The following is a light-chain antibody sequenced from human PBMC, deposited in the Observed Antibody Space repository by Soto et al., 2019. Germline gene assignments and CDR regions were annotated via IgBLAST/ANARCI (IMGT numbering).Light chain of an antibody. V-gene: IGLV3-21*04. CDR3: QVWYSGSDHVV. J-gene: IGLJ2*01. CDR1: NIGRQS. Sequence: SYELSQPPSVSVAPGQTARITCGGNNIGRQSVHWYQQKPGQAPVLVIYYNSDRPSGIPERISGSSSGNTATLAISWVEAGDEADYYCQVWYSGSDHVVFGGGTKLTVL. CDR2: YNS.